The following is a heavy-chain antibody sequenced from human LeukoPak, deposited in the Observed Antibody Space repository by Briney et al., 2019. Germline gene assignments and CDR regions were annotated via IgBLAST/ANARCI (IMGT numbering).Heavy chain of an antibody. CDR3: ARLPHGDTILV. CDR1: VGTFSSYA. V-gene: IGHV1-69*04. CDR2: IIPILGIA. D-gene: IGHD3-3*01. J-gene: IGHJ4*02. Sequence: SVKVSFKASVGTFSSYAISWVRQAPGQGLEWMGRIIPILGIANYAQKFQGRVTITADKSTSTAYMELSSLRSEDTAVYYCARLPHGDTILVWGQGTLVTVSS.